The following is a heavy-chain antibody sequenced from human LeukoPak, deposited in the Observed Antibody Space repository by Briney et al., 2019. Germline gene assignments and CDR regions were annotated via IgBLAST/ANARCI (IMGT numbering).Heavy chain of an antibody. CDR2: IYYSGST. CDR3: ARGIAVAGTDY. Sequence: SETLSLTCTDSGGSISSGGYYWSWIRQHPGEGLEWIGYIYYSGSTYYNPSLKSRVTISVDTSKNQFSLKLSSVTAADTAVYYCARGIAVAGTDYWGQGTLVTVSS. D-gene: IGHD6-19*01. CDR1: GGSISSGGYY. J-gene: IGHJ4*02. V-gene: IGHV4-31*03.